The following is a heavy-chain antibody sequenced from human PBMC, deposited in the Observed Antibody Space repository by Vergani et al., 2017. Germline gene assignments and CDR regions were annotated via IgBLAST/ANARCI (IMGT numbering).Heavy chain of an antibody. V-gene: IGHV4-31*11. Sequence: QVQLQQWGAGLLKPSETLSLTCAVYGGSISSGGYYWSWIRQHPGKGLEWIGYIYYSGSTYYNPSLKSRVTISVDTSKNQFSLKLSSVTAADTAVYYCARGRNTYYDFWSGYYTGLLHSYYYMDVWGKGTTVTVSS. CDR3: ARGRNTYYDFWSGYYTGLLHSYYYMDV. CDR1: GGSISSGGYY. CDR2: IYYSGST. J-gene: IGHJ6*03. D-gene: IGHD3-3*01.